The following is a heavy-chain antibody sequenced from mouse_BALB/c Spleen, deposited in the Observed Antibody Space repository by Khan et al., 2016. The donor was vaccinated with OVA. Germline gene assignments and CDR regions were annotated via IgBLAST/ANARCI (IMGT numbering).Heavy chain of an antibody. CDR1: GISITSGNYR. CDR3: ARDYGSLYWYFDV. Sequence: VQLQQSGPGLVKPSQTVSLTCTVTGISITSGNYRWSWIRQFPGKKLEWIGNIYYSGTVTYNPSLTSRTTITRDTSKNQFFLEMNSLTSEDTATYYCARDYGSLYWYFDVWGAGTTVTVSS. V-gene: IGHV3-5*02. CDR2: IYYSGTV. D-gene: IGHD1-1*01. J-gene: IGHJ1*01.